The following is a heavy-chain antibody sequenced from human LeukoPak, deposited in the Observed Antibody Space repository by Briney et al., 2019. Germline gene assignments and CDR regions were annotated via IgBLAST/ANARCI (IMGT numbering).Heavy chain of an antibody. CDR3: ARERGDVGFDY. V-gene: IGHV4-34*01. CDR1: GGSSCGYS. J-gene: IGHJ4*02. CDR2: INHSGST. D-gene: IGHD5-12*01. Sequence: SETLSLTCAVYGGSSCGYSWSWVRQPPGKGQEWVGEINHSGSTNYNPSLKSRVTISVDTPKNQLFSKLSSVTATDTAVDYCARERGDVGFDYWGQGTLVTVSS.